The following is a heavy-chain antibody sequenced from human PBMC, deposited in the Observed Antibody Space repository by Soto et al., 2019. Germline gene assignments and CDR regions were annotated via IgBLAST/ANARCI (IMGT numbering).Heavy chain of an antibody. J-gene: IGHJ3*01. V-gene: IGHV3-53*01. CDR1: GFTVSNNY. D-gene: IGHD2-15*01. Sequence: GGSLRLSCAASGFTVSNNYMSWVRQAPGKGLEWVSIIYSGGSTYYADSVQGRFTISRDNSKNTLFLQMSSLRAEDTAVYYCAREGGGVYCSGGSCYGRYFDFWGQGTMVT. CDR2: IYSGGST. CDR3: AREGGGVYCSGGSCYGRYFDF.